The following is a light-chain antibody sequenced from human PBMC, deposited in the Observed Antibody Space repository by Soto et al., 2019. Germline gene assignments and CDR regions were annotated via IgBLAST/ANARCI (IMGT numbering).Light chain of an antibody. CDR3: QQRSNWPA. Sequence: IVLPQSPATLSLSPGERATLSCRASQSVSSYLAWYQQTPGQAPRLLIYDASNRATGIPARFSGSGSGTDFTLTISSLETEDFAVYYCQQRSNWPAFGQGTKVEIK. V-gene: IGKV3-11*01. CDR2: DAS. J-gene: IGKJ1*01. CDR1: QSVSSY.